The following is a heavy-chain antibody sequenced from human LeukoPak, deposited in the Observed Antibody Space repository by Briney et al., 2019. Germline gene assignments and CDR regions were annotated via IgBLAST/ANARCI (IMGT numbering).Heavy chain of an antibody. D-gene: IGHD6-19*01. CDR2: IKKDGSEK. V-gene: IGHV3-7*01. CDR1: GFTFSNYW. CDR3: AREGGSGWYSGWFDP. J-gene: IGHJ5*02. Sequence: PGGSLRLSCAASGFTFSNYWMSWVRQAPGKGLEWVANIKKDGSEKKYVDSVKGRFTISRDNAENSLYLQMNSLRAEDTAVYYCAREGGSGWYSGWFDPWGQGTLVTVSS.